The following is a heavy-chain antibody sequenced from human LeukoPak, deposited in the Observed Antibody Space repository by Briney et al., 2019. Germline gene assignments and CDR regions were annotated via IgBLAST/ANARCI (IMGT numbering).Heavy chain of an antibody. CDR2: IYYSGST. J-gene: IGHJ4*02. V-gene: IGHV4-39*01. D-gene: IGHD6-19*01. CDR3: ASLAVAGLSEGY. CDR1: GGSISSDSYY. Sequence: SETLSLTCTVSGGSISSDSYYWAWIRQPPGKGLEWIASIYYSGSTYYNPSLKSRVTISVDTSRSQFSLKLSSVTAADTAVYYCASLAVAGLSEGYWGQGTLVIVSS.